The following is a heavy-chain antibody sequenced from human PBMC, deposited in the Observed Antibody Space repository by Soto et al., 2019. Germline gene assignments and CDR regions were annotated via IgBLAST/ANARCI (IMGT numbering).Heavy chain of an antibody. CDR3: AKDGQYRTDGFDV. Sequence: GGSLRLSCAASGFTFSSHGMSWVRPAPGKGLEWIAGLSRGGGTTYYADSVKGRFTISRDNSKNTLDLIMNSLKVEDTALYYCAKDGQYRTDGFDVWGQGTMVTVSS. D-gene: IGHD6-6*01. CDR1: GFTFSSHG. J-gene: IGHJ3*01. V-gene: IGHV3-23*01. CDR2: LSRGGGTT.